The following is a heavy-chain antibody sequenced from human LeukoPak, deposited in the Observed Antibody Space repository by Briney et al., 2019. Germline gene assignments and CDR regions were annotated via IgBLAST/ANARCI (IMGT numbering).Heavy chain of an antibody. CDR1: GYTLTELS. CDR2: FDPEDGET. V-gene: IGHV1-24*01. D-gene: IGHD2-15*01. Sequence: ASVKVSCKVSGYTLTELSMHWVRQAPGKGLEWMGGFDPEDGETIYAQKFQGRVTMTEDTSTDTAYMELSSLRSEDTAVYYCAADAPSYCSGGSCYSAFAFDIWGQGTMVTVSS. J-gene: IGHJ3*02. CDR3: AADAPSYCSGGSCYSAFAFDI.